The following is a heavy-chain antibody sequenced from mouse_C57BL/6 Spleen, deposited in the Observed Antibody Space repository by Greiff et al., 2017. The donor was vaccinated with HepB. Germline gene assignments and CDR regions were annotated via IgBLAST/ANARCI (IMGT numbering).Heavy chain of an antibody. D-gene: IGHD2-3*01. Sequence: VQLQQSGAELVKPGASVKMSCKASGYTFTSYWITWVKQRPGQGLEWIGDIYPGSGSTNYNEKFKSKATLTVDTSSSTAYMQLSSLTSEDSAVYYCASSPYDGYYFYAMDYWGQGTSVTVSS. CDR1: GYTFTSYW. V-gene: IGHV1-55*01. CDR3: ASSPYDGYYFYAMDY. J-gene: IGHJ4*01. CDR2: IYPGSGST.